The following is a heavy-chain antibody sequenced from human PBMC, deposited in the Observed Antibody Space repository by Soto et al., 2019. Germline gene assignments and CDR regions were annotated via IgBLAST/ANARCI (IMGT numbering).Heavy chain of an antibody. Sequence: SETLSLTCTVSDDSISSYYWSWLRQPPGKGLEWIGYIDYSGSTNSNPSLNSRVTISVDTSKNQFSLKLSSVTAAHTAGEDCARGGNGVKTLGGDWGHGTLAAVS. V-gene: IGHV4-59*01. CDR1: DDSISSYY. J-gene: IGHJ4*01. CDR2: IDYSGST. CDR3: ARGGNGVKTLGGD. D-gene: IGHD2-15*01.